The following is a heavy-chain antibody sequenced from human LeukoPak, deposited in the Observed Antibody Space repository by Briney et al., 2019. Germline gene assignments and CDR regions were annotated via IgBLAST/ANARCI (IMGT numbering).Heavy chain of an antibody. Sequence: GGSLRLSCAASGFTFSSYSMNWVRQAPGKGLEWVSSISSSSSYIYYADSVKGRFTISRDNAKNSLYLQMNSLRDEDTAIYYCTRATTVLPDYWGQGTLVTVSS. D-gene: IGHD1-26*01. CDR3: TRATTVLPDY. CDR2: ISSSSSYI. J-gene: IGHJ4*02. V-gene: IGHV3-21*01. CDR1: GFTFSSYS.